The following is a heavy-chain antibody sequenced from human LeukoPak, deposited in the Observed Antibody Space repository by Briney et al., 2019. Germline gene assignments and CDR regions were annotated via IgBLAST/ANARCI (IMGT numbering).Heavy chain of an antibody. CDR2: INTNIGRP. CDR3: ARSDSSGWFDY. V-gene: IGHV7-4-1*02. J-gene: IGHJ4*02. CDR1: GYTFTNNA. Sequence: GASVTVSFKASGYTFTNNAMNWVRQAAGQGGEWMGWINTNIGRPTYAQGFTGRFVFSLDTSVNTAYLQLSSLKAEDTAVYYCARSDSSGWFDYWGQGTLVTVS. D-gene: IGHD6-19*01.